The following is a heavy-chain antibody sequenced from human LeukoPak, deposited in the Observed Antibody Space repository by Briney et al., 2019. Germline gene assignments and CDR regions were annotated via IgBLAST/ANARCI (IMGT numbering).Heavy chain of an antibody. CDR2: IYSGGST. V-gene: IGHV3-66*02. CDR3: ARGTYYDFWSGYFGPLDYYYYYMDV. D-gene: IGHD3-3*01. CDR1: GFTVSSNY. J-gene: IGHJ6*03. Sequence: GGSLRLSCAASGFTVSSNYMSWVRQAPGKGLEWVSVIYSGGSTYYADSVKGRFTISRDNSKNTLYLQMNSLRAEDTAVYYCARGTYYDFWSGYFGPLDYYYYYMDVWGQGTMVTVSS.